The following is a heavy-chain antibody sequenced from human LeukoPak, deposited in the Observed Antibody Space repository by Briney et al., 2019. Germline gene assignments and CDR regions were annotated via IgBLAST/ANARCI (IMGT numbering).Heavy chain of an antibody. D-gene: IGHD3-10*01. V-gene: IGHV3-30*03. CDR3: ARDLSPVVRASPMGY. Sequence: GTSLRLSCAASGFTFSTYGMHWVRQAPGKGLEWVALITYDGYYKYYSASVKGRFTISSDTSKNTLSLQMNSLRAEDTAVYYCARDLSPVVRASPMGYWGQGTLVTVSS. CDR1: GFTFSTYG. CDR2: ITYDGYYK. J-gene: IGHJ4*02.